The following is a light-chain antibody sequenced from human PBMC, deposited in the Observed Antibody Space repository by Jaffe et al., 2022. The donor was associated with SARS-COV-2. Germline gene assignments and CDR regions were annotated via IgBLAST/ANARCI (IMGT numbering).Light chain of an antibody. J-gene: IGLJ2*01. CDR1: SSDVGGYNY. CDR3: SAYSSSRIL. Sequence: QSALTQPASVSGSPGQSITISCTGTSSDVGGYNYVSWYQQEPGTGPKLIIYEVSSRPSGVPDRFSGSKSGNTASLTISGLQDDDEAYYYCSAYSSSRILFGGGTKLTVL. CDR2: EVS. V-gene: IGLV2-14*01.